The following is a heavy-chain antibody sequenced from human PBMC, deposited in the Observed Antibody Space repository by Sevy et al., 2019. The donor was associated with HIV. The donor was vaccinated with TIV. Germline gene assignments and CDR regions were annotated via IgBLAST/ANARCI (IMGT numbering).Heavy chain of an antibody. CDR1: GGTFSSYA. CDR2: IIPIFGTA. J-gene: IGHJ6*02. V-gene: IGHV1-69*13. CDR3: ARDRRITMVRGVISSIPYYYYGMDV. Sequence: ASVKVSCKASGGTFSSYAISWVRQAPGQGLEWMGGIIPIFGTANYAQKFQGRVTITADESTSTAYMELSSLSFEDTAVYYCARDRRITMVRGVISSIPYYYYGMDVWGQGTTVTVSS. D-gene: IGHD3-10*01.